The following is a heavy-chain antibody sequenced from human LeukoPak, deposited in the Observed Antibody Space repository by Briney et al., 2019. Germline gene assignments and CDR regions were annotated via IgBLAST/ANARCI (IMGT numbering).Heavy chain of an antibody. CDR3: ARGHSGSHYSYERHNDI. D-gene: IGHD1-26*01. CDR2: ISSSSSYI. CDR1: GFTFSSYS. Sequence: GGSLRLSCAASGFTFSSYSMNWVRQAPGKGLEWVSSISSSSSYIYYADSVKGRFTISRDNAKNSLYLQMNSLRAEDTAVYYCARGHSGSHYSYERHNDIWGQGTMVTVSS. V-gene: IGHV3-21*01. J-gene: IGHJ3*02.